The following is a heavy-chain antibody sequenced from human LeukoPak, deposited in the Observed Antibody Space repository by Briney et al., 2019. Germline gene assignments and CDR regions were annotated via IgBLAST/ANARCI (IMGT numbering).Heavy chain of an antibody. CDR2: VYSSGST. CDR1: GGSISNYY. J-gene: IGHJ4*02. CDR3: ARHKPSLGRSLDYFDS. D-gene: IGHD6-13*01. V-gene: IGHV4-59*08. Sequence: SETLSLTCTVSGGSISNYYWSWIRQPPGMGLEWIGYVYSSGSTNYNPSLKSRVTISVDTSKNQFYLKLSSVTAADTAVYYCARHKPSLGRSLDYFDSWGQGTLVTVSS.